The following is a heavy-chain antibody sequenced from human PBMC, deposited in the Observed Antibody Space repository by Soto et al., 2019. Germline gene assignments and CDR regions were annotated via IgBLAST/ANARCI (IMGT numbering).Heavy chain of an antibody. D-gene: IGHD1-26*01. J-gene: IGHJ3*02. CDR2: ISYDGSNK. CDR3: AKDPGTELRAFDI. Sequence: QVQLVESGGGVVQPGRSLRLSCAASGFTFSSYGMHWVRQAPGKGLEWVAVISYDGSNKYYADSVKGRFTISRDNSKNTLYLQMNSLRAEDTAVYYCAKDPGTELRAFDIWGQGTMVTVSS. V-gene: IGHV3-30*18. CDR1: GFTFSSYG.